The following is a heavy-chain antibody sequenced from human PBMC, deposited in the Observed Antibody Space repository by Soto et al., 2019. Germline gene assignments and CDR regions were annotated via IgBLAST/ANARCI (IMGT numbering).Heavy chain of an antibody. V-gene: IGHV4-39*01. CDR1: GGSISSSSYY. J-gene: IGHJ6*03. CDR2: FYYSGST. D-gene: IGHD5-12*01. CDR3: ARISVASRYMDV. Sequence: QLQLEESGPGLVKPSETLSLTCTVSGGSISSSSYYWGWIRQSPGNMLEWIGGFYYSGSTYYSTSHKSRVTISGDTSKKQISLRLSSVTATDTAVYYCARISVASRYMDVWGKGATVTVSS.